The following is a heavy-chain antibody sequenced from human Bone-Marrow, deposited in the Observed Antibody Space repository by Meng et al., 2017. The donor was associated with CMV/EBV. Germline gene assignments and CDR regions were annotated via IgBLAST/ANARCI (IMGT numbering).Heavy chain of an antibody. J-gene: IGHJ6*02. D-gene: IGHD2-2*01. CDR3: AKDLGLASLPAARRSYSHGMDV. CDR1: GFTFGDYA. Sequence: GGSLRLSCAASGFTFGDYAMHWVRQAPGKGLEWVSGISWNSGSIGYADSVKGRFTISRDNAKNSLYLQMNSLRAEDTALYYCAKDLGLASLPAARRSYSHGMDVWGQGTTVTVSS. V-gene: IGHV3-9*01. CDR2: ISWNSGSI.